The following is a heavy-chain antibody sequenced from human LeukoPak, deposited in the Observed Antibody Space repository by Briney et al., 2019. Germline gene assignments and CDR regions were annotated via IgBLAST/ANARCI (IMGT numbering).Heavy chain of an antibody. CDR2: IASDGGHT. V-gene: IGHV3-30-3*01. CDR1: GFSFSTYF. J-gene: IGHJ3*02. Sequence: PGGSLRLSCAASGFSFSTYFMDCVRPAPGKGLEWVADIASDGGHTFYVESVKGRFTISRDNSKNTLYLQMTSLRAENTAVYFCARERQDTILHSGAFDIWGQGTMVTVSS. D-gene: IGHD5-24*01. CDR3: ARERQDTILHSGAFDI.